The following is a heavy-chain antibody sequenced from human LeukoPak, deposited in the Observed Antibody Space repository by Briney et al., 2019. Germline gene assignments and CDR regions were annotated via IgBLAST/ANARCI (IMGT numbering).Heavy chain of an antibody. CDR3: AKFGVVVPAAIYSEGNNWFDP. CDR2: IRYDGSNK. Sequence: GGSLRLSSAASGFTFSSYGMHWVRQAPGKGLEWVAFIRYDGSNKYYADSVKGRFTISRDNSKNTLYLQMNSLRAEDTAVYYCAKFGVVVPAAIYSEGNNWFDPWGQGTLVTVSS. V-gene: IGHV3-30*02. CDR1: GFTFSSYG. J-gene: IGHJ5*02. D-gene: IGHD2-2*02.